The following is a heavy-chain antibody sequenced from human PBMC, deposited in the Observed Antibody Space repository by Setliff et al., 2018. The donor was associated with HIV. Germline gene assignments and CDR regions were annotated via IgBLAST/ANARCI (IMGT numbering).Heavy chain of an antibody. Sequence: SETLSLTCTVSGGSISSRNFYWGWIRQPPGKGLEWIGSIAYTGSGYYNSSLKSRVTISVDTSRNECSLRLRSVTAADTAVYYCATSSGNYYNEQLGYYYMDVWGKGTTVTVSS. J-gene: IGHJ6*03. CDR3: ATSSGNYYNEQLGYYYMDV. CDR2: IAYTGSG. V-gene: IGHV4-39*07. CDR1: GGSISSRNFY. D-gene: IGHD3-10*01.